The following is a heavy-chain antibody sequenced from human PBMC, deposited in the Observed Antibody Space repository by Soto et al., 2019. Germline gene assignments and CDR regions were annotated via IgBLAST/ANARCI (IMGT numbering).Heavy chain of an antibody. CDR3: ARAGYYYDSSGYSHPDVSY. D-gene: IGHD3-22*01. J-gene: IGHJ4*02. Sequence: QVQLVQSGAEVKKPGSSVKVSCKASGGTFSSYAISWVRQAPGQGLEWMGGIIPIFGTANYAQKFQGRVTITADESTSTAYMELSSLRSEDTAVYYCARAGYYYDSSGYSHPDVSYWGQGTLVTVSS. V-gene: IGHV1-69*01. CDR2: IIPIFGTA. CDR1: GGTFSSYA.